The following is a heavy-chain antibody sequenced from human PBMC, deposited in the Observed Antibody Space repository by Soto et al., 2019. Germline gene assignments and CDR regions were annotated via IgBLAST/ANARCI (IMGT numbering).Heavy chain of an antibody. J-gene: IGHJ4*02. D-gene: IGHD6-25*01. V-gene: IGHV4-59*08. Sequence: SETLSLTCTVSGGSISSYYWSWIRQPPGKGLEWIGYIYYSGSTNYNPSLKSRVTISVDTSKNQFSLKMGSVTAADTAVYYCATTFAARTLNFDYWGQGTLVTVSS. CDR2: IYYSGST. CDR1: GGSISSYY. CDR3: ATTFAARTLNFDY.